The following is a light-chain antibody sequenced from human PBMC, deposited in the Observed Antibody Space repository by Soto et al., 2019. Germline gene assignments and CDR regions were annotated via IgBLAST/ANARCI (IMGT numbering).Light chain of an antibody. J-gene: IGKJ3*01. V-gene: IGKV1-39*01. CDR2: AAS. CDR3: QQRSNWPRT. CDR1: QSINRY. Sequence: RVTITCLASQSINRYLNWYQQKPGKAPNLLIYAASTLESGVPSRFSGSGSGTDFTLTISRLEPEDFAVYYCQQRSNWPRTFGPGTKVDIK.